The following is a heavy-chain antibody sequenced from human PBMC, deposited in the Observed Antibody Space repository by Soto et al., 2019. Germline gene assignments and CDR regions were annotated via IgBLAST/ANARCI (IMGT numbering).Heavy chain of an antibody. Sequence: QVQLVQSGAEVQKPGSSVKVSCKASGGTFNTYAMTWVRQAPGQGLEWMGGIIPIFGTTSYAQNIQERVTITADEYTSTVYMELRSLNSEDTAVYDCARAGISAPYFYYGMAVWGHGTTVTVSS. J-gene: IGHJ6*02. CDR1: GGTFNTYA. V-gene: IGHV1-69*01. D-gene: IGHD3-10*01. CDR2: IIPIFGTT. CDR3: ARAGISAPYFYYGMAV.